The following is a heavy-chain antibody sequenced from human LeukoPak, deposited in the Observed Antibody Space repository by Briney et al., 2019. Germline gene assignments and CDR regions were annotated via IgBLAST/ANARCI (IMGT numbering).Heavy chain of an antibody. Sequence: SETLSLTCTVSGYSINNGFYWGWIRQPPGKGLEWIGRIYTSGSTNYNPSLRSRVTISVDTSKNQFSLKLSSVTAADTAVYYCARDGRTAVTTHSNWFDPWGQGTLVTVSS. D-gene: IGHD4-17*01. CDR2: IYTSGST. CDR3: ARDGRTAVTTHSNWFDP. V-gene: IGHV4-38-2*02. CDR1: GYSINNGFY. J-gene: IGHJ5*02.